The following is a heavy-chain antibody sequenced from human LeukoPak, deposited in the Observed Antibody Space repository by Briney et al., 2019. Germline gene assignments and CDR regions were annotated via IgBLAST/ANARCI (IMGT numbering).Heavy chain of an antibody. D-gene: IGHD5-12*01. J-gene: IGHJ4*02. CDR3: AKDSGYDYMDS. V-gene: IGHV3-23*01. CDR1: RFTFRDYA. Sequence: GGSLRLSCAASRFTFRDYAMSWVRQAPGGGLECVSSITGLGGSTFYADSVKGRFTFSRDNSNNMLYLQMNSLRTDDTAVYYCAKDSGYDYMDSWGQGTLVIVSS. CDR2: ITGLGGST.